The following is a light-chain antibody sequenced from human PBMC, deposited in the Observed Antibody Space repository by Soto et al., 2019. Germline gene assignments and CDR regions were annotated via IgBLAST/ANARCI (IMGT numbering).Light chain of an antibody. CDR2: GAS. CDR1: QTVGGRY. CDR3: LQYVSSPWT. V-gene: IGKV3-20*01. Sequence: EIVLTQSAATLSLSPGERATLSCRASQTVGGRYLAWFQQKPGQTPRLLIYGASTRAAGVPDRFSGSGSGTDFSPTIISLEPEDFAVYYCLQYVSSPWTFGQGTKVEV. J-gene: IGKJ1*01.